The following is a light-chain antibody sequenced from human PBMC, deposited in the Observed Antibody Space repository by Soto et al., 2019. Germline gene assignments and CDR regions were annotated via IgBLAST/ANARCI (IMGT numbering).Light chain of an antibody. CDR3: SSYTSSIL. Sequence: QSVLTQPASVSGSPGQSITISCTGTSSDVGGYNYVSWYQQHPGKAPKLMIYDVRNRPSGVSNRLSGSKSANTASLTISGLQAEDEADYYCSSYTSSILFGGGTKFTVL. V-gene: IGLV2-14*01. J-gene: IGLJ2*01. CDR2: DVR. CDR1: SSDVGGYNY.